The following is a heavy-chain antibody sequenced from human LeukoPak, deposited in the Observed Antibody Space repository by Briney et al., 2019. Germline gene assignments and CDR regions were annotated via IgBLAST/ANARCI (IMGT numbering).Heavy chain of an antibody. D-gene: IGHD6-19*01. CDR3: ARHITVTYDAFDL. Sequence: PSETLSLTCAVYGGSFSGYYWSWIRQPPGKGLEWIGEINHSGSTNYNPSLKSRVTISVDTSKIQFSLKLTSVTAADTAVYYCARHITVTYDAFDLWGRGTMVTVSS. J-gene: IGHJ3*01. V-gene: IGHV4-34*01. CDR1: GGSFSGYY. CDR2: INHSGST.